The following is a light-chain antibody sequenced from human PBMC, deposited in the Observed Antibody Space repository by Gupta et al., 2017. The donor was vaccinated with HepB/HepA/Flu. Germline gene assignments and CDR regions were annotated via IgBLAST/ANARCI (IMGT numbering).Light chain of an antibody. J-gene: IGLJ3*02. CDR1: SGSVSTSNY. Sequence: QLVVTQEPSFSVSPGGTVTLPCGLRSGSVSTSNYPSWYQQTPGQAPRTRIYSTNTRSSGVPVRFSGSGLGNKAALTITGAQADDESYYYCVLYMGSGISVFGGGTKLTVL. CDR3: VLYMGSGISV. V-gene: IGLV8-61*01. CDR2: STN.